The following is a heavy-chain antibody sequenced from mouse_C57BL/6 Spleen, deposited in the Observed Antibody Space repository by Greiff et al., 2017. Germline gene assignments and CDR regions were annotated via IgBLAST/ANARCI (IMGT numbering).Heavy chain of an antibody. CDR1: GFTFTDYY. V-gene: IGHV7-3*01. CDR2: IRNKANGYTT. J-gene: IGHJ4*01. CDR3: ARYGNYVMDY. Sequence: EVMLVESGGGLVQPGASLSLSCAASGFTFTDYYMSWVRQPPGKALEWLGFIRNKANGYTTEYSASVKGRFTISRDNSQSILYLQMNALRADDSATYYCARYGNYVMDYWGQGTSVTVSS.